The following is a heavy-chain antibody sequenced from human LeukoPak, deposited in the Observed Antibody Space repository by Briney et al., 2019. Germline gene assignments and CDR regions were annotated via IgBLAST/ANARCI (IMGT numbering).Heavy chain of an antibody. CDR2: IYYSGST. V-gene: IGHV4-31*03. Sequence: SQTLSLTCTVSGGSISSGGYYWSWIRPHPGKGLEWIGYIYYSGSTYYNPSLKSRVTISVDTSKNQFSLKLSSVTAADTAVYYCARASYYYDSSGYYYSDYWGQGTLVTVSS. CDR1: GGSISSGGYY. CDR3: ARASYYYDSSGYYYSDY. J-gene: IGHJ4*02. D-gene: IGHD3-22*01.